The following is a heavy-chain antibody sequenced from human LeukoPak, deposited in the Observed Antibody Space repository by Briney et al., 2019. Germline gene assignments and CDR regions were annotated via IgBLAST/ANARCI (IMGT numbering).Heavy chain of an antibody. V-gene: IGHV3-33*01. CDR1: GFTFSSYG. J-gene: IGHJ4*02. CDR2: IWYDGSNK. D-gene: IGHD6-19*01. CDR3: ARVIAVAGTYDY. Sequence: PGRSLRLSCAASGFTFSSYGMHWVRQAPGKGLEWVAVIWYDGSNKYYADSVKGRFTISRGNSKNTLYLQMNSLRAEDTAVYYCARVIAVAGTYDYWGQGTLVTVSS.